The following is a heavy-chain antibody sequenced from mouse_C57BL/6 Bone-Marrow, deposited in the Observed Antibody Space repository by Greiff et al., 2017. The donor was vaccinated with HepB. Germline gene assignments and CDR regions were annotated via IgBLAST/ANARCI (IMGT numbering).Heavy chain of an antibody. D-gene: IGHD2-5*01. J-gene: IGHJ4*01. CDR2: ISSGGDYI. V-gene: IGHV5-9-1*02. CDR3: TRGVYYSKRAMDY. CDR1: GFTFSSYA. Sequence: EVMLVESGEGLVKPGGSLKLSCAASGFTFSSYAMSWVRQTPEKRLEWVAYISSGGDYIYYADTVKGRFTISRDNARNTLYLQMSSLKYEDTAMYYCTRGVYYSKRAMDYWGQGTSVTVSS.